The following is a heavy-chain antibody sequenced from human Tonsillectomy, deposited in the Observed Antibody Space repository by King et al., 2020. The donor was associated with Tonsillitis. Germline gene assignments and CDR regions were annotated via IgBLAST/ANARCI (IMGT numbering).Heavy chain of an antibody. D-gene: IGHD3-22*01. V-gene: IGHV4-61*01. Sequence: VQLQESGPGLVKPSETLSLTCTVSGGSVSSGSYYWTWFRQPPGKGLEWIGYVYYSGSTKYNASLKSRVTISLDTSKNQFSLKLSSVTAADTAVYYCERDYYDSSGYNIFDYWGQGTLVTVSS. CDR2: VYYSGST. CDR3: ERDYYDSSGYNIFDY. CDR1: GGSVSSGSYY. J-gene: IGHJ4*01.